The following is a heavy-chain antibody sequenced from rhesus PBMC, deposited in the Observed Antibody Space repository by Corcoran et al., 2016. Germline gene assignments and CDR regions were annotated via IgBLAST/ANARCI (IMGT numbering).Heavy chain of an antibody. V-gene: IGHV4S7*01. CDR2: FYGGSGST. CDR3: AREGDCTGSGCYGTFDY. J-gene: IGHJ4*01. CDR1: GGSISGYYL. Sequence: QVQLQESGPGVVKPSETLSLTCAVSGGSISGYYLWSWIRQPPGKGLEWIGYFYGGSGSTSYNPSLKSRVIISIDTSKNQFSLKLSAVTAADTAVYYCAREGDCTGSGCYGTFDYWGQGVLVTVSS. D-gene: IGHD2-21*01.